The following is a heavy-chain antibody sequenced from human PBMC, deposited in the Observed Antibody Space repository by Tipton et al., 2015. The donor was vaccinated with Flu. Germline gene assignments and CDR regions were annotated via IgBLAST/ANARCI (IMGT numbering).Heavy chain of an antibody. CDR1: GFTFSSYW. CDR3: ARDISSGWLDY. V-gene: IGHV3-7*01. J-gene: IGHJ4*02. CDR2: IKQDGSEK. Sequence: GSLRLSCAASGFTFSSYWMGWVRQAPGKGLEWVANIKQDGSEKYYVDSVKGRFTISRDNAKNSLYLQMNSLRAEDTAVYYCARDISSGWLDYWGQGTLVTVSS. D-gene: IGHD6-19*01.